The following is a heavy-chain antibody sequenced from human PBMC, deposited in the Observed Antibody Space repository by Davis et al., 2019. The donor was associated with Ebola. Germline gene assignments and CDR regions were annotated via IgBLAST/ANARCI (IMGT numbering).Heavy chain of an antibody. CDR3: ARGPSGSSSDYYYYYGMDV. CDR1: GVSITSHY. Sequence: MPSETLSLTCTVSGVSITSHYWSWIRQPPGKGLEWIGYLSNSGSTNYNPSLKSRVTISVDTSKNQFSLKLSSVTAADTAVYYCARGPSGSSSDYYYYYGMDVWGQGTTVTVSS. D-gene: IGHD6-6*01. J-gene: IGHJ6*02. CDR2: LSNSGST. V-gene: IGHV4-59*11.